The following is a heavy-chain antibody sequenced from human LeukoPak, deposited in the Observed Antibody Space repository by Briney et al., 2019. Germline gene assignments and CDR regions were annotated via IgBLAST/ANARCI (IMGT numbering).Heavy chain of an antibody. CDR3: ASDYYGSGRQII. V-gene: IGHV4-30-4*01. CDR1: GGSISSGDYY. CDR2: IYYSGST. Sequence: PSETLSLTCTVSGGSISSGDYYWSWIRQPPGQGLEWIGYIYYSGSTYYNPSLKSRVTISVDTSKNQFSLKLSSVTAADTAVYYCASDYYGSGRQIIWGQGTMVTVSS. J-gene: IGHJ3*02. D-gene: IGHD3-10*01.